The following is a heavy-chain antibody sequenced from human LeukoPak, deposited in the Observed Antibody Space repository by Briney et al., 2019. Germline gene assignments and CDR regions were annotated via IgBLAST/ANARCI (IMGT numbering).Heavy chain of an antibody. CDR1: GGSISSYF. V-gene: IGHV4-59*08. D-gene: IGHD5-18*01. Sequence: SETLSLTCTVSGGSISSYFWSWFRQPPGKGLEWIGYISYSGSTNYNPSLKSRITISLDTSKNQFSLKLSSVTAADTAVYYCARGQEYSYVTNNLFKIGGQGKMVTV. J-gene: IGHJ3*02. CDR2: ISYSGST. CDR3: ARGQEYSYVTNNLFKI.